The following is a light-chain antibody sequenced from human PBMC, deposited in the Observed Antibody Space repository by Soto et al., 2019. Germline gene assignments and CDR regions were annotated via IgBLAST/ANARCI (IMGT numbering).Light chain of an antibody. CDR3: SSYRSGDTFV. V-gene: IGLV2-18*02. CDR1: SSDVGSYNR. Sequence: QSVLTQPPSVSGSPGQSVTISCTGTSSDVGSYNRVSWYQQTPGTAPKLMIYEVTNRPSGVPDRFSGSKSGNTASLTISGLRDEDEADYYCSSYRSGDTFVFGPGTKVTVL. J-gene: IGLJ1*01. CDR2: EVT.